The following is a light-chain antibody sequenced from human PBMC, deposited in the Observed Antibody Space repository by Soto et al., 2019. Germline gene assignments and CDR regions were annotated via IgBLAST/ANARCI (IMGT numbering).Light chain of an antibody. V-gene: IGLV2-14*01. Sequence: ALTQPASVSGSPGQSITISCTGTSSDVGGYNYVSWYQQHPGKAPKLMIYEVSNRPSGVSNRFSGSKSGNTASLTISGLQAEDEADYYCSSYTSSSYYVFGTGTKVTVL. CDR2: EVS. CDR3: SSYTSSSYYV. CDR1: SSDVGGYNY. J-gene: IGLJ1*01.